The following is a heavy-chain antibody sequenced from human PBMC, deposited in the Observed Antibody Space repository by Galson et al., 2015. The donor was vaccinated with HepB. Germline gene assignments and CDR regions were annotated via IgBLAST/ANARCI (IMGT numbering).Heavy chain of an antibody. CDR3: ARHGYSYGLETFFDY. CDR1: GGSISSYY. Sequence: SETLSLTCTVSGGSISSYYWSWIRQPPGKGLEWIGYIYYSGSTNYNPSLKSRVTISVDTSKNQFSLKLSSVTAADTAVYYCARHGYSYGLETFFDYWGQGTLVTVSS. J-gene: IGHJ4*02. D-gene: IGHD5-18*01. V-gene: IGHV4-59*08. CDR2: IYYSGST.